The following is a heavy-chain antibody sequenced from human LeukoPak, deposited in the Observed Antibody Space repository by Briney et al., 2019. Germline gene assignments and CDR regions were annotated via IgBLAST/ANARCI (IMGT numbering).Heavy chain of an antibody. CDR3: ARVWKLTAAGPVGYFAY. Sequence: PGGSLRLSCAASGFTFSSYEMNWVRQAPGKGLEWVSYISSSGSTIYYADSVKGRFTISRDNAKNSLYLQMNSLRAEDTAVYYCARVWKLTAAGPVGYFAYWGQGTLVTVSS. V-gene: IGHV3-48*03. CDR1: GFTFSSYE. J-gene: IGHJ4*02. D-gene: IGHD6-13*01. CDR2: ISSSGSTI.